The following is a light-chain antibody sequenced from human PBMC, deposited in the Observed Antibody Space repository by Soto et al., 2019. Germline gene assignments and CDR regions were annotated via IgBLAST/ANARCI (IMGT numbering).Light chain of an antibody. V-gene: IGKV1-5*03. CDR2: KAS. CDR1: QTISSW. CDR3: QHYNSYSEA. J-gene: IGKJ1*01. Sequence: DIQMTQSPATVSGSVGDRVTITCRASQTISSWLAWYQQKPGKAPKLLIYKASTLKSGVPSRFSGSGSGTEFTLTISSLQPDDFATYYCQHYNSYSEALGQGTKVDIK.